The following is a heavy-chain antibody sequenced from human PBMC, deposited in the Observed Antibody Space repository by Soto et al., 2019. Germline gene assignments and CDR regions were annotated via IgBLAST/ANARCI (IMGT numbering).Heavy chain of an antibody. J-gene: IGHJ4*02. D-gene: IGHD2-15*01. V-gene: IGHV4-34*01. CDR2: INHSGST. CDR3: ARGPVVVVAATPLVSYFDY. Sequence: QVQLQQWGAGLLKPSETLSLTCAVYGGSFSGYYWSWIRQPPGKGLEWIGEINHSGSTNYNPSLKSRVTISVDTSKNQFSLKLSSVTAADTAVYYCARGPVVVVAATPLVSYFDYWGQGTLVTVSS. CDR1: GGSFSGYY.